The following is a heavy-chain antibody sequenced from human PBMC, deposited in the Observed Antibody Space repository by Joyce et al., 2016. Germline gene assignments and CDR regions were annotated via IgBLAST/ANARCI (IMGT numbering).Heavy chain of an antibody. CDR1: GFRFSDHY. CDR2: IRNRNRGYTT. CDR3: TRMAAANYGEYDH. Sequence: EVQLVESGGGLVQPGGSLRLSCAASGFRFSDHYMDWVRQAPGKGVEWIGRIRNRNRGYTTEYAASVRGRVTISRDDTKSSLHLQINSLKVEDAAVYYCTRMAAANYGEYDHWGHGTLVTVSS. D-gene: IGHD4-17*01. V-gene: IGHV3-72*01. J-gene: IGHJ4*01.